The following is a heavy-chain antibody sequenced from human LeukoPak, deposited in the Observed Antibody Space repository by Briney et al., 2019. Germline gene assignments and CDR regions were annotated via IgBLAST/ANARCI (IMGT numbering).Heavy chain of an antibody. D-gene: IGHD2-8*01. V-gene: IGHV4-30-4*08. CDR3: ARDRPWGVWAYYFDY. CDR2: IYYSGST. CDR1: GGSISSGDYY. Sequence: SQTLSLTCTVSGGSISSGDYYWSWIRQPPGKGLEWIGYIYYSGSTYYNPSLKSRVTISVDTSKNQFSLKLSSVTAADTAVYYCARDRPWGVWAYYFDYWGEGTLVTVSS. J-gene: IGHJ4*02.